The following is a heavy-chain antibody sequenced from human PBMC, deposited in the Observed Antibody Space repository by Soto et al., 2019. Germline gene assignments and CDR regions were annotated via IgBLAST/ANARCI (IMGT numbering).Heavy chain of an antibody. J-gene: IGHJ6*02. CDR2: ISGSGGST. Sequence: PGGSLRLSCAASGFTFSSYAMSWVRQAPGKGLEWVSAISGSGGSTYYADSVKGRFTISRDNSKNTLYLQMNSLRAEDTAVYYCAKWGGLELVSMYYYYGMDVWGQGTTVTVSS. CDR1: GFTFSSYA. CDR3: AKWGGLELVSMYYYYGMDV. V-gene: IGHV3-23*01. D-gene: IGHD1-7*01.